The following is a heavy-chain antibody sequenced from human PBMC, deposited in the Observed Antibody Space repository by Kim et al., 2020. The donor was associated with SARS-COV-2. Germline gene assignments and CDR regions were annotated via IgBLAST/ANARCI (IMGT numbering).Heavy chain of an antibody. Sequence: SSYGMNWVRQAPGKGLEWVGVIWYDGRNKYYADSVKGRFTISRDNSKNTLYLQVNSLRAEDTAVYYCARGGAYDYIWGSYRYTGINYMDV. CDR3: ARGGAYDYIWGSYRYTGINYMDV. D-gene: IGHD3-16*02. J-gene: IGHJ6*03. CDR1: SSYG. CDR2: IWYDGRNK. V-gene: IGHV3-33*01.